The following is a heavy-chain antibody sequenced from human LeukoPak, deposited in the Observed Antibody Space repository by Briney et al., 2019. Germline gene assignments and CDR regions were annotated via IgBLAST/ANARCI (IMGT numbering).Heavy chain of an antibody. V-gene: IGHV4-39*07. CDR2: IYYGTTI. CDR3: ARENCGGDCYSGLDY. D-gene: IGHD2-21*01. Sequence: PSETLSLTCAVSGGSISSGRYFWGWIRQPPGKGLEWIASIYYGTTIFYNPSLKSRVTISVDTSNNRFSLKLSSVTAADTAVYYCARENCGGDCYSGLDYWGQGTLVTVSS. J-gene: IGHJ4*02. CDR1: GGSISSGRYF.